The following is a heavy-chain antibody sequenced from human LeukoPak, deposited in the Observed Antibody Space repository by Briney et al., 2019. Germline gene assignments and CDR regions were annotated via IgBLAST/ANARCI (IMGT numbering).Heavy chain of an antibody. D-gene: IGHD6-13*01. V-gene: IGHV3-23*01. J-gene: IGHJ4*02. CDR3: ARDGRGLRSSSWYFDY. CDR1: GFGFSSYA. Sequence: GGSLRLPCAASGFGFSSYAMSWVRQAPGKGLEWVSAISGSYDNTYYADSVKGRFTISRDNSKNTLSLQTNSLSAEDTAVYYCARDGRGLRSSSWYFDYWGQGTLVTVSS. CDR2: ISGSYDNT.